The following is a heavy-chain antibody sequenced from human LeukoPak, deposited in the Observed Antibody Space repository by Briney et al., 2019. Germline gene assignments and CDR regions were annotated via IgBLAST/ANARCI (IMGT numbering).Heavy chain of an antibody. V-gene: IGHV1-69*13. D-gene: IGHD4-23*01. CDR2: IIPIFGTA. CDR1: GGTFSSYA. J-gene: IGHJ6*03. CDR3: ARSLTPADYYYYYMDV. Sequence: SVKVSCKASGGTFSSYAISWVRQAPGQGLEWMGGIIPIFGTANYAQKFQGRVTITADESTSTAYMELSSLRSEDTAVYCCARSLTPADYYYYYMDVWGKGTTVTVSS.